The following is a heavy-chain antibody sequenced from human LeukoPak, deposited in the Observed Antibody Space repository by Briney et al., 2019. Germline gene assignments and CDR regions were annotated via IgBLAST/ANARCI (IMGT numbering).Heavy chain of an antibody. CDR2: IYYSGST. J-gene: IGHJ6*02. D-gene: IGHD3-22*01. CDR1: GGSISSGGYY. Sequence: PSETLSLTCTVSGGSISSGGYYWGWIRQPPGKGLEWIGSIYYSGSTYYNPSLKSRVTISVDTSKNQFSLKLSSVTAADTAVYYCARHLKTYYYDSSWTGAYYYYGMDVWGQGTTVTVSS. V-gene: IGHV4-39*01. CDR3: ARHLKTYYYDSSWTGAYYYYGMDV.